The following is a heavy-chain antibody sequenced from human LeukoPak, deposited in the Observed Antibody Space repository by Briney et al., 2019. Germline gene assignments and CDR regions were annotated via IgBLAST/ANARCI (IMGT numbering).Heavy chain of an antibody. CDR1: GYTFTTYA. V-gene: IGHV1-3*01. Sequence: ASVKVSCKASGYTFTTYAMHWVRQAPGQRLEWMGWINAGNGNTKYSQKFQGRVTMTTDTSTSTAYMELRSLRSDDTAVYYCARDSSGDDAFDIWGQGTMVTVSS. J-gene: IGHJ3*02. D-gene: IGHD6-19*01. CDR2: INAGNGNT. CDR3: ARDSSGDDAFDI.